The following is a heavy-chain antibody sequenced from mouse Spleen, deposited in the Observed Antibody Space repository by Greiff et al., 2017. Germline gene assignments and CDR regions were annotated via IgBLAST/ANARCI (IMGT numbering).Heavy chain of an antibody. J-gene: IGHJ3*01. D-gene: IGHD2-13*01. V-gene: IGHV1-55*01. CDR3: ARKTVTAWFAY. CDR1: GYTFTSYW. CDR2: IYPGSGST. Sequence: VQLQQPGAELVKPGASVKMSCKASGYTFTSYWINWVKQRPGQGLEWLGDIYPGSGSTNYNEKFKSKATLTVDTSSSTAYMQLSSLTSEDSAVYYCARKTVTAWFAYWGQGTLVTVSA.